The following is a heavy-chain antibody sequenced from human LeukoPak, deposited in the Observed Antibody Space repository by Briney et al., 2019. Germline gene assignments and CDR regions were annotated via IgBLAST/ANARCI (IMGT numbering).Heavy chain of an antibody. CDR2: ISGSGGST. D-gene: IGHD2-21*02. CDR3: AKDRRPVVTASDY. CDR1: GFTSSSYA. Sequence: GGSLRLSCAASGFTSSSYAMSWVRQAPGKGLEWVSAISGSGGSTYYADSVKGRFTISRDNSKNTLYLQMNSLRAEDTAVYYCAKDRRPVVTASDYWGQGTLVTVSS. V-gene: IGHV3-23*01. J-gene: IGHJ4*02.